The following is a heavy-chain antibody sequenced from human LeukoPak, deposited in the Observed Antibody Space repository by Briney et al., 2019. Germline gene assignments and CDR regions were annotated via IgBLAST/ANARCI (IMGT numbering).Heavy chain of an antibody. Sequence: GGSLRLSCAASGFPFSSYSMNWVRQAPGKGLEWVSYVSSSSSTIYYADSVKGRFTISRDNAKNSLYLQMNSLRAEDTAVYYCARVVYSGYDLYYYYMDVWGKGTTVTVSS. V-gene: IGHV3-48*04. D-gene: IGHD5-12*01. CDR3: ARVVYSGYDLYYYYMDV. J-gene: IGHJ6*03. CDR2: VSSSSSTI. CDR1: GFPFSSYS.